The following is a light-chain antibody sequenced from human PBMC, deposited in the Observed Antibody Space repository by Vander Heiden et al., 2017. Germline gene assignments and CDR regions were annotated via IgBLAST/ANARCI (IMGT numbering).Light chain of an antibody. Sequence: DIQMTQSPSSLSASVGDRVTITCQASQDISNYLNWYQQKPGKAPKLLIYDASNLETGVPSRFSGSGSGTDFTFTISSLQPEDFATYYCQQYDNHPLTFGHGTKVDIK. CDR1: QDISNY. J-gene: IGKJ3*01. V-gene: IGKV1-33*01. CDR2: DAS. CDR3: QQYDNHPLT.